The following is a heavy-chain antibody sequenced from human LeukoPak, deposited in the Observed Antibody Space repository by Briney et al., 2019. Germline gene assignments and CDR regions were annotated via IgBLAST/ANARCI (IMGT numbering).Heavy chain of an antibody. V-gene: IGHV1-69*13. CDR3: ARLSGDGGYYYYMDV. Sequence: ASVKVSCKASGGTFSSYPISWVRQAPGQGLEWMGGIIPIFGTANYAQKFQGRVTITADESTSTAYMELSRLRSDDTAVYYCARLSGDGGYYYYMDVWGKGTTVTISS. J-gene: IGHJ6*03. CDR1: GGTFSSYP. D-gene: IGHD3-10*01. CDR2: IIPIFGTA.